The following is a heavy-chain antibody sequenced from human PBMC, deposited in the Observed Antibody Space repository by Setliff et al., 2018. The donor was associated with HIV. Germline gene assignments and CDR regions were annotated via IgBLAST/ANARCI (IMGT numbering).Heavy chain of an antibody. V-gene: IGHV1-18*01. CDR3: ARNYYGSGSYYSHGMDV. J-gene: IGHJ6*02. D-gene: IGHD3-10*01. Sequence: ASVKVSCKASGYTFTSYGISWVRQAPGQGLEWMGWISAYNGNTNYAQKLQGRVTMTTDTSTSTAYMELRSLRSDDTAVYYCARNYYGSGSYYSHGMDVWGQGTTVTV. CDR1: GYTFTSYG. CDR2: ISAYNGNT.